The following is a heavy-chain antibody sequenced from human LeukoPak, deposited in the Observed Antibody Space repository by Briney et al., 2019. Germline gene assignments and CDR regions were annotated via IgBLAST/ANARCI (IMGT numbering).Heavy chain of an antibody. CDR3: ARKRDAFDT. J-gene: IGHJ3*02. Sequence: SETLSLTCSVSGYSISSAYYWGWIRQPPGKGLGWIGTMYHSGSTNYNPSLKSRVTISVDTSKNQFSLNLSSVTAADTAVYYCARKRDAFDTWGQGTMVTVSS. CDR1: GYSISSAYY. V-gene: IGHV4-38-2*02. CDR2: MYHSGST.